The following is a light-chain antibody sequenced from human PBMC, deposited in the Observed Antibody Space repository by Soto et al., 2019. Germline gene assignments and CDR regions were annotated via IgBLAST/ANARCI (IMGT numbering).Light chain of an antibody. Sequence: EIVLTQSPGTLSLSPGERATLSCRASQSVRSNYLAWYQQKPGRAPRLLIYGASSRATGIPDRFSGSGSGTDFTLTISRLEPEDFAVYYCQQYGSSPRAFGGGTKADIK. V-gene: IGKV3-20*01. CDR3: QQYGSSPRA. J-gene: IGKJ4*01. CDR2: GAS. CDR1: QSVRSNY.